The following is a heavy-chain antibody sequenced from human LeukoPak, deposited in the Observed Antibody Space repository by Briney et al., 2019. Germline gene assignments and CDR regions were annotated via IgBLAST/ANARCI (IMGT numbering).Heavy chain of an antibody. D-gene: IGHD7-27*01. J-gene: IGHJ4*02. CDR2: ISGSGGST. V-gene: IGHV3-23*01. CDR3: ASPGDGPYYFDY. CDR1: GFTFSSYG. Sequence: GGSLRLSCAASGFTFSSYGMSWVRQAPGKGLEWVSGISGSGGSTYYADSVKGRFTISRDNSKNTLYLQMNSLRAEDTAVYYCASPGDGPYYFDYWGQGTLVTVSS.